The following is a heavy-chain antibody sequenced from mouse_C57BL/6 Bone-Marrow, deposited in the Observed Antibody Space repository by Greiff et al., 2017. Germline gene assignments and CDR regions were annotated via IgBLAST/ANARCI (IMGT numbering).Heavy chain of an antibody. CDR2: IDPNSGGT. CDR1: GYTFTSYW. D-gene: IGHD1-1*01. CDR3: ARIRYGSSPYFDY. V-gene: IGHV1-72*01. Sequence: QVQLQQPGAELVKPGASVMLSCKASGYTFTSYWLHWVKQRPGRGLEWIGRIDPNSGGTKYNEKFKSKSTLTVDKPSSTAYMQLSRLTSEDSAVYYCARIRYGSSPYFDYWGQGTTLTVSS. J-gene: IGHJ2*01.